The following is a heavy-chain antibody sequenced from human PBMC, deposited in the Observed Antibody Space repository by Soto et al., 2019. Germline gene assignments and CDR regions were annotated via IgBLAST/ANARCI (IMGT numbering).Heavy chain of an antibody. V-gene: IGHV3-23*01. Sequence: EVQLLESGGGLVQPGGSLRLSWAASGFTFSTYAMSWVRQAPGKGLEWVAGIDHSGVSTYYADSVKGRLTISRENSKNTLYLQMGYLRAEDTAVDYCVNDQSSSWSQTGGMGVWGQGTTVTVCS. CDR3: VNDQSSSWSQTGGMGV. J-gene: IGHJ6*02. CDR2: IDHSGVST. D-gene: IGHD6-6*01. CDR1: GFTFSTYA.